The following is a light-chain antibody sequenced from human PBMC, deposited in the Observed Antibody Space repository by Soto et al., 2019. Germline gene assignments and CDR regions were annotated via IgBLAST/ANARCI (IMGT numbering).Light chain of an antibody. CDR2: GAS. CDR1: QSIDNH. J-gene: IGKJ1*01. CDR3: QQYNTWRT. Sequence: EVVMTQSPATLSVSPGERATLSCRASQSIDNHLAWYQQRPGQAPRLLIYGASTRATGIAARFSGSGSGTEFTLTISSLQSEDFVVYYCQQYNTWRTFGQGTKVDIK. V-gene: IGKV3-15*01.